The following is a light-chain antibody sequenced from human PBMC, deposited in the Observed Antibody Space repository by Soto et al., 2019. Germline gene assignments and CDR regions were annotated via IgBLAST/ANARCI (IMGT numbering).Light chain of an antibody. CDR1: QSVGRN. J-gene: IGKJ4*01. CDR3: QQYNGWPLT. V-gene: IGKV3-15*01. Sequence: EIVMTQSPVTLSVSPGERATLSCRASQSVGRNLAWYQQKPGQAPRLLVSGASTRATGIPATFSGSGSGTEFTLTISILQSEDFAVYYCQQYNGWPLTFGGGTKVEIK. CDR2: GAS.